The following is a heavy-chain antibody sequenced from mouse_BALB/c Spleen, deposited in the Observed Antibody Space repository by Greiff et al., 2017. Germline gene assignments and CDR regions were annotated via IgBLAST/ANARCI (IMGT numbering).Heavy chain of an antibody. Sequence: EVKLEESGGGLVKPGGSLKLSCAASGFAFSSYDMSWVRQTPEKRLEWVAYISSGGGSTYYPDTVKGRFTISRDNAKNTLYLQMSSLKSEDTAMYYCARHAMDYWGQGTSVTVSS. CDR2: ISSGGGST. CDR3: ARHAMDY. V-gene: IGHV5-12-1*01. CDR1: GFAFSSYD. J-gene: IGHJ4*01.